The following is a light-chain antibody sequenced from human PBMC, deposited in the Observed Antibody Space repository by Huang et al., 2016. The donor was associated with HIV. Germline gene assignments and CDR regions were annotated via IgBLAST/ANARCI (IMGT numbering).Light chain of an antibody. J-gene: IGKJ4*01. CDR2: AAS. Sequence: DIQMTQSPSSVSASVGDRISFTCRASQDINRGLAWYQKKPGKAPKLLIYAASTLQGGVPSRFSGRVSGTGFTLTINNLQPEDFATYFCQQAVSFPLTFGGGTKVEIK. CDR3: QQAVSFPLT. V-gene: IGKV1-12*01. CDR1: QDINRG.